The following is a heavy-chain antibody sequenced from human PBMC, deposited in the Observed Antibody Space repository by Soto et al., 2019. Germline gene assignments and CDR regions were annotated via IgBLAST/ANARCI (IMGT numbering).Heavy chain of an antibody. CDR3: ATQALYCSSTSCYGSLMYYFDY. CDR2: FDPEDGET. V-gene: IGHV1-24*01. J-gene: IGHJ4*02. CDR1: GYTLTELS. D-gene: IGHD2-2*01. Sequence: GASVKVSCKVSGYTLTELSMHWVRQAPGKGLEWMGGFDPEDGETIYAQKFQGRVTMTEDTSTDTAYMELSSLRSEDTTVYYCATQALYCSSTSCYGSLMYYFDYWAQGTLVNVSS.